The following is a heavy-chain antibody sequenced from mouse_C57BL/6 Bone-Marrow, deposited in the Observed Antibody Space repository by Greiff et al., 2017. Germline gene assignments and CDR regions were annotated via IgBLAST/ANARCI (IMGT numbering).Heavy chain of an antibody. CDR1: GYTFTSYW. CDR2: IDPSDSYT. V-gene: IGHV1-69*01. Sequence: VQRVESGAELVMPGASVKLSCKASGYTFTSYWMHWVKQRPGQGLELIGEIDPSDSYTNYNQKFKGKSTLTVDKSSSTAYMQLSSLTSEDSAVYYCARDGSSFYWYFDVWGTGTTVTVSS. D-gene: IGHD1-1*01. CDR3: ARDGSSFYWYFDV. J-gene: IGHJ1*03.